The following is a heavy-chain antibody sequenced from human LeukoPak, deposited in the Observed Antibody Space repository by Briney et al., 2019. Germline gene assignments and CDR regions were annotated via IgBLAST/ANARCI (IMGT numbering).Heavy chain of an antibody. CDR3: ARAKNYYGSGSYRNWFDP. J-gene: IGHJ5*02. Sequence: SETLSLTCAVSGGSISSSNWWSWVRQPPGKGLEWIGEIYHSGSTNYNPSLKCRVTISVDKSKNQFSLKLSSVTAADTAVYYCARAKNYYGSGSYRNWFDPWGQGTLVTVSS. D-gene: IGHD3-10*01. V-gene: IGHV4-4*02. CDR2: IYHSGST. CDR1: GGSISSSNW.